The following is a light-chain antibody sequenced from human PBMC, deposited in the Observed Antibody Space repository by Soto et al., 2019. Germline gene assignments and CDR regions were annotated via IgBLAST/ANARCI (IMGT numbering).Light chain of an antibody. J-gene: IGKJ2*01. Sequence: DVVMTQSPLSLPVTLGQSASISCRSSQSPVYSDGNTYLTWFQQRPGQSPRRLIYKVSNRDSGVPDGVSGSGSGTDFTLKISRVEAEDVGVYYCMQGTHWPYTLGPGTKLEIK. V-gene: IGKV2-30*01. CDR3: MQGTHWPYT. CDR1: QSPVYSDGNTY. CDR2: KVS.